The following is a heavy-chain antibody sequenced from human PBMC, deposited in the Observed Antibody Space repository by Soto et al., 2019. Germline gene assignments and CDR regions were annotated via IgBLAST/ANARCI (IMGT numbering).Heavy chain of an antibody. Sequence: SETLSLTCTVSGGSISSYYWSWIRQPPGKGLEWIGYIYYSGSTNYNPSLKSRVTISVDTSKNQFSLKLSSVTAADTAVYYCARREGDAFDFWGQGTMVTVSS. J-gene: IGHJ3*01. CDR1: GGSISSYY. CDR3: ARREGDAFDF. V-gene: IGHV4-59*01. CDR2: IYYSGST.